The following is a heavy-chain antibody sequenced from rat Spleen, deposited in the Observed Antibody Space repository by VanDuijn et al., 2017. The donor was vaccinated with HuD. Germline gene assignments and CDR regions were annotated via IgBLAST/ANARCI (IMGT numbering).Heavy chain of an antibody. Sequence: EVKLVESDGGLVQPGRSLKLSCVASGFTFSDYYMAWVRQAPTKGLEWVAYISSSSGTIYYADTVKGRFTISRDDAKNTLYLQLSSLRSEDTALYYCARHGAYFDYWGQGVMVTVSS. CDR3: ARHGAYFDY. V-gene: IGHV5-34*01. CDR2: ISSSSGTI. D-gene: IGHD4-2*01. J-gene: IGHJ2*01. CDR1: GFTFSDYY.